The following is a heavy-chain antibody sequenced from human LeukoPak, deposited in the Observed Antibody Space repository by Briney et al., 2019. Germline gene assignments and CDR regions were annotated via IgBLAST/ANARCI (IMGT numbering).Heavy chain of an antibody. CDR2: ISYDGSKK. D-gene: IGHD3-22*01. V-gene: IGHV3-30*18. Sequence: GRSLRLSCAASGFTFSSYGIHWVRQAPGKGLEWVAVISYDGSKKYYADSVKGRFTISRDNSKNTLYLQMYSLTAEDTAVYYCAKFQGDYYDSSGHTRYFDLWGRGTLVTVSS. CDR3: AKFQGDYYDSSGHTRYFDL. J-gene: IGHJ2*01. CDR1: GFTFSSYG.